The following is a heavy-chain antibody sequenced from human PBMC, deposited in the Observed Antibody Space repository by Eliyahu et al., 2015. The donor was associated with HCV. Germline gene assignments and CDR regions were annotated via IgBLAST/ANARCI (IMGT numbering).Heavy chain of an antibody. Sequence: EVQLVESGGGLVQPGGSLRLSCAASGFTFSTYWMNWVRQVPGKGTMWGSRINTDGSATSYADSVKGRFTISRDNAKNILYLQMNSLRAEDTALYYCAKDLIWNALDSWGRGTMVTVSS. J-gene: IGHJ3*02. CDR2: INTDGSAT. V-gene: IGHV3-74*03. CDR1: GFTFSTYW. D-gene: IGHD1-1*01. CDR3: AKDLIWNALDS.